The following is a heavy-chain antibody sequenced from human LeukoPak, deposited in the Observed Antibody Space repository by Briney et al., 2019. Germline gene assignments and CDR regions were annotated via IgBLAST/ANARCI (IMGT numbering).Heavy chain of an antibody. J-gene: IGHJ5*02. CDR2: IYYSGST. V-gene: IGHV4-59*08. D-gene: IGHD3-3*01. CDR3: ARHGGFGVVHGFDP. Sequence: SETLSLTCTVSGGSISSYYWSWIRQPPGKGLEWIGYIYYSGSTNYNPSLKSRVTISVDTSKNQFSLKLSSVTAADTAVYYCARHGGFGVVHGFDPWGQGTLVTV. CDR1: GGSISSYY.